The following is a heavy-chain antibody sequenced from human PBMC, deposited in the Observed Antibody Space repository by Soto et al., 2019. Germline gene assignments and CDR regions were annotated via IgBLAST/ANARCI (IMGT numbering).Heavy chain of an antibody. CDR2: ISPESGVT. J-gene: IGHJ5*02. D-gene: IGHD3-3*01. CDR3: ARATLIIRHITNLGEASPGVVEH. Sequence: QVPLVQSGAEVKMPGASVRVSCEASGYTFTEYFLHWVRQAPGQGLEWMGWISPESGVTNIAPNFEGRVTMTADTAITTAYMQLSGLRYDDTAVYYCARATLIIRHITNLGEASPGVVEHWGQGTLVSVSS. V-gene: IGHV1-2*02. CDR1: GYTFTEYF.